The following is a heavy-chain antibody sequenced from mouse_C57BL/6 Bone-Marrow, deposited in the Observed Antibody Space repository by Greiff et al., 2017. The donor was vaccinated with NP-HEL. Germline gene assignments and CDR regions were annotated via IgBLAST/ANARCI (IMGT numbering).Heavy chain of an antibody. CDR1: GYTFTDYN. Sequence: EVKLQESGPELVKPGASVKIPCKASGYTFTDYNMDWVKQSHGKSLEWIGDINPNNGGTSYNQKFKGKATLTVDKSSSTAYMELRSLTSEDTAVYYCARGKYLDYWGQGTTLTVSS. J-gene: IGHJ2*01. CDR2: INPNNGGT. V-gene: IGHV1-18*01. CDR3: ARGKYLDY.